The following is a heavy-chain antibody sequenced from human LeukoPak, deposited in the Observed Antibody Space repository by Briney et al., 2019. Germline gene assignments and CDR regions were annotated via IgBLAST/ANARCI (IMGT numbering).Heavy chain of an antibody. J-gene: IGHJ3*02. CDR2: ISAYNGNT. CDR3: ARGHLLGDAFDI. Sequence: ASVKVSCKAPGYTFTSYGISWVRQAPGQGLEWVGWISAYNGNTNYAQKLQGRVTMTTDTSTSTAYMELRSLRSDDTAVYYCARGHLLGDAFDIWGQGTMVTVSS. D-gene: IGHD7-27*01. V-gene: IGHV1-18*01. CDR1: GYTFTSYG.